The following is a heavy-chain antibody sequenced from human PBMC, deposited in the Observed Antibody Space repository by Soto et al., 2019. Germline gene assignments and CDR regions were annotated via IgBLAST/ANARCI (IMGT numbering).Heavy chain of an antibody. Sequence: QVPLVQSGAEVKKPGSSVKVSCKASGGTFSSYAISWVRQAPGQGLEWMGGIIPIFGTANYAQKFQGRVTITADESTSTAYMELSSRRSEDTAVYYCARDWGYCSGGSCYSDYYYGMDVWGQGTTVTVSS. D-gene: IGHD2-15*01. J-gene: IGHJ6*02. CDR2: IIPIFGTA. CDR1: GGTFSSYA. V-gene: IGHV1-69*01. CDR3: ARDWGYCSGGSCYSDYYYGMDV.